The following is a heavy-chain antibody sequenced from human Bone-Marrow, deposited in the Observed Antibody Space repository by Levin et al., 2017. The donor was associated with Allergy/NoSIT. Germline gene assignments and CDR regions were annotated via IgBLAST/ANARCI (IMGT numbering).Heavy chain of an antibody. D-gene: IGHD3-16*01. CDR3: ARGGGSYGRHAFDF. Sequence: GGSLRLSCAASGFTFSNYDLHWARQVPGKGLEWLSTINHAGGTDYSDSVKGRFTISRENANNSVYLQMNSLRAGDTAVYYCARGGGSYGRHAFDFWGHGSMVTVSS. J-gene: IGHJ3*01. CDR2: INHAGGT. V-gene: IGHV3-13*01. CDR1: GFTFSNYD.